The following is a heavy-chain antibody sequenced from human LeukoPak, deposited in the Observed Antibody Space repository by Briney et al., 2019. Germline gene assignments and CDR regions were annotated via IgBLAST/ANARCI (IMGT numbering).Heavy chain of an antibody. Sequence: ASVKVSCKASGYTFTSYGISWVRQAPGQGLEWMGWISAYNGNTNYAQKFQGRVTITRNTSISTAYMELSSLRSEDTAVYYCARVVSGLEDAFDIWGQGTMVTVSS. D-gene: IGHD6-19*01. CDR3: ARVVSGLEDAFDI. V-gene: IGHV1-18*01. CDR1: GYTFTSYG. J-gene: IGHJ3*02. CDR2: ISAYNGNT.